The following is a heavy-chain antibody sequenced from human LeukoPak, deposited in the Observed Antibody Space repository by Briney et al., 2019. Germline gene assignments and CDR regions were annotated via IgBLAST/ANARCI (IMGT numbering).Heavy chain of an antibody. V-gene: IGHV4-61*02. CDR1: SGSISSGSDY. D-gene: IGHD6-13*01. J-gene: IGHJ1*01. Sequence: SETLSLTCTVSSGSISSGSDYWTWIRQPAGKGLEWIGRIFTSGSTNYSPSLQSRVTISVDASKNQFFLNLTSVTAADTAVYYCAREKAATAGHLQQWGQGSLVIVSS. CDR2: IFTSGST. CDR3: AREKAATAGHLQQ.